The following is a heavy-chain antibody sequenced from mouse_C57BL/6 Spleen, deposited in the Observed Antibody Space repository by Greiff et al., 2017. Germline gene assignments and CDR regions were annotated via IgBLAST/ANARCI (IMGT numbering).Heavy chain of an antibody. D-gene: IGHD1-1*01. CDR2: INPSSGYT. V-gene: IGHV1-4*01. CDR3: ARDYGSRGAMDY. CDR1: GYTFTSYT. Sequence: VQLQESGAELARPGASVKMSCKASGYTFTSYTMHWVKQRPGQGLEWIGYINPSSGYTKYNQKFKDKATLTADKSSSTAYMQLSSLTSEDSAVYYCARDYGSRGAMDYWGQGTSVTVSS. J-gene: IGHJ4*01.